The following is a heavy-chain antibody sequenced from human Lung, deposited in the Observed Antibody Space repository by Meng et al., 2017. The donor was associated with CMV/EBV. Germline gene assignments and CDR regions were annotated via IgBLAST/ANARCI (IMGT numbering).Heavy chain of an antibody. Sequence: GQLQVSGPGLVKPSGNLSSTWLGSGGSISSCNWWSWVRQPPGKGLEWIGEIYNSGSTNYNPSLKSRVTISVDKSKTQFSLKLSSVTAADTAVYYCARVVTALWGYYFDYWGQGTLVTVSS. D-gene: IGHD2-21*02. J-gene: IGHJ4*02. V-gene: IGHV4-4*02. CDR2: IYNSGST. CDR3: ARVVTALWGYYFDY. CDR1: GGSISSCNW.